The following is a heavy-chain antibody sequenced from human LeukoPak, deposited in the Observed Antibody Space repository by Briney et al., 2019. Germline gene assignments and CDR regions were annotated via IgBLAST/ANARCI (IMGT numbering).Heavy chain of an antibody. CDR2: IYPGDSDT. D-gene: IGHD3-16*02. Sequence: GESLKISCKGSGYRFTSYWIGWVRQMPGKGVEWMGIIYPGDSDTRYSPSFQGQVTISADKSISTAYLQWSSLKGSDTAMYYCARRIALGWFDPWGQGTLVTVSS. V-gene: IGHV5-51*01. CDR1: GYRFTSYW. J-gene: IGHJ5*02. CDR3: ARRIALGWFDP.